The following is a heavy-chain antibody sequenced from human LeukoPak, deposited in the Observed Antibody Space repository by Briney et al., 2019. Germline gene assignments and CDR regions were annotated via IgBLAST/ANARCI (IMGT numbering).Heavy chain of an antibody. V-gene: IGHV4-30-4*01. CDR3: ARLNDYGDYVGYFDY. D-gene: IGHD4-17*01. CDR1: GGSISSGDYY. CDR2: IYYSGGT. Sequence: SQTLSLTCTVSGGSISSGDYYWSWIRQPPGKGLEWIGYIYYSGGTYYNPSLKSRVTISVDTSKNQFSLKLSSVTAADTAVYYCARLNDYGDYVGYFDYWGQGTLVTVSS. J-gene: IGHJ4*02.